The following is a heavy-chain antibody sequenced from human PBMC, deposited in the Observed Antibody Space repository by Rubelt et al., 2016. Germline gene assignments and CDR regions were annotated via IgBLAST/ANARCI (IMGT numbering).Heavy chain of an antibody. Sequence: QLQLQESGPGLVKPSETLSLTCTVSGGSISSSSYYWGWIRQPPGKGLEWIGSIYYSGSSSYNPSLKGRVTISVYTSKNQFSLKRSSVTAADTAVYYCARGDCSGGSCYKYWGQGTLVTVSS. D-gene: IGHD2-15*01. CDR2: IYYSGSS. CDR1: GGSISSSSYY. V-gene: IGHV4-39*07. CDR3: ARGDCSGGSCYKY. J-gene: IGHJ4*02.